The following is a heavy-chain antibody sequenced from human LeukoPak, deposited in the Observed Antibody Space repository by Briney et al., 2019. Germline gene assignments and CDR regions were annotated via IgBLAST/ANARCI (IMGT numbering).Heavy chain of an antibody. CDR1: GGSISSGGYY. D-gene: IGHD3-3*01. J-gene: IGHJ4*02. CDR3: ARGDFWSGWDY. Sequence: SETLSLTCTVSGGSISSGGYYWTWIRQHAGKGLEWIGYIYYSGSTYYNPSLKSRLTMSVDTSKTQFSLKLSSVTAADTAVYYCARGDFWSGWDYWGQGALVTVSS. V-gene: IGHV4-31*03. CDR2: IYYSGST.